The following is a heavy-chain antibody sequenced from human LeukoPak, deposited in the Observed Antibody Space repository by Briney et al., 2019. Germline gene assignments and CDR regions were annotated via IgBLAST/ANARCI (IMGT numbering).Heavy chain of an antibody. CDR3: ARGYFGAFDI. J-gene: IGHJ3*02. D-gene: IGHD3-9*01. Sequence: PGGSLRLSCAASGFTFSTYWMHWVRQAPGKGLLWVSRIKSDGSAAIYADSVKGRFTISRDNAKNTLYLQMNSLRAEDTAVYYCARGYFGAFDIRGQGTMVTVSS. CDR2: IKSDGSAA. V-gene: IGHV3-74*01. CDR1: GFTFSTYW.